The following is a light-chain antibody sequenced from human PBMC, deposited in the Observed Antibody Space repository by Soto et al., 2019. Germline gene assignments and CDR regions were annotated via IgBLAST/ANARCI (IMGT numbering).Light chain of an antibody. CDR3: SSYTSSSTLV. V-gene: IGLV2-14*01. Sequence: QSALTQPRSVSGSPGQSVTISCTGTSSDVGGYNYVSWYQQHPGKAPELMIYDVSNRPSGISNRFSGSKSGNTASLTLSGLQAEDEADYYCSSYTSSSTLVFGGGTKLTVL. J-gene: IGLJ2*01. CDR1: SSDVGGYNY. CDR2: DVS.